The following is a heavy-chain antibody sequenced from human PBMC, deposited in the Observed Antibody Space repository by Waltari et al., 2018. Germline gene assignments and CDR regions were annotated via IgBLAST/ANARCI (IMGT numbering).Heavy chain of an antibody. CDR2: ISDSGVIT. V-gene: IGHV3-23*01. D-gene: IGHD3-22*01. Sequence: EEHLLESGGGLAQPGGSLRLSWAASGFTFISYAMSGVRQAPGKGLEWVSGISDSGVITKYADSVKGRFTVSRDNSKNTVFLHLNSLRAEDTAIYYCARHLYSIDYLELAKWGQGTLVTVSS. J-gene: IGHJ4*02. CDR3: ARHLYSIDYLELAK. CDR1: GFTFISYA.